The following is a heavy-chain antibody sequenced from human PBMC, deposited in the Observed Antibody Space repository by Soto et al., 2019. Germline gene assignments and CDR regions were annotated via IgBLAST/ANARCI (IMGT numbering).Heavy chain of an antibody. D-gene: IGHD2-8*01. CDR3: ARDTNSLDL. Sequence: SKSLSLTCVVSSCSVSRGFFWAWIRQPPGKGLEWVGSIYHTGDTHYNPSLRSQVSMSVDTSKNQFSLRLTPLTAADTAVYFCARDTNSLDLWGRG. CDR1: SCSVSRGFF. J-gene: IGHJ5*02. CDR2: IYHTGDT. V-gene: IGHV4-38-2*02.